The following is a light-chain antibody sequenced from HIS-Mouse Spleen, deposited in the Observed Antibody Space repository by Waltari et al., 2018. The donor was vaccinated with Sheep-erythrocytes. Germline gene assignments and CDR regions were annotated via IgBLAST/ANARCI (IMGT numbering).Light chain of an antibody. Sequence: DVVMTQSPLSLPVTLGQPASISCRSSQSLVHSDGNTYVNWFQQRQGQSPRRLIYKVSNRDSGVPDRFSGSGSGTDFTLKISRVEAEDVGVYYCMQGTHWPRTFGQGTKLEIK. V-gene: IGKV2-30*02. CDR1: QSLVHSDGNTY. CDR2: KVS. J-gene: IGKJ2*02. CDR3: MQGTHWPRT.